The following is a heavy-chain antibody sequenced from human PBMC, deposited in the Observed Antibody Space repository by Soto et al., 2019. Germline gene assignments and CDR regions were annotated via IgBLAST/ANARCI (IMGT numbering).Heavy chain of an antibody. J-gene: IGHJ6*02. D-gene: IGHD3-16*01. CDR1: GYGFTSYW. Sequence: PXDSLTISRKGSGYGFTSYWLGLVRQMPGKGLEWMGIIYPGDSDTRYSPSFQGQVTISADKSISTAYLQWSSLKASDTAMYYCARGLTALYYYYGMDVWGQGTTVTVSS. CDR3: ARGLTALYYYYGMDV. V-gene: IGHV5-51*01. CDR2: IYPGDSDT.